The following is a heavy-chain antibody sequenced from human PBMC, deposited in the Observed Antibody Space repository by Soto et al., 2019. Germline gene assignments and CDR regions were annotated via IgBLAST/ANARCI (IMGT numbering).Heavy chain of an antibody. CDR2: ISGSGGST. J-gene: IGHJ6*02. Sequence: GSQRLSCTASGFTFSSYAMSWVRQAPGKGLEWVSAISGSGGSTYYADPVKGRFTISRDNSKNTLYLQMNSLRAEDTAVYYCAKDPNIVVVPAAPGGMDVWGQGTTVTVSS. CDR1: GFTFSSYA. D-gene: IGHD2-2*01. CDR3: AKDPNIVVVPAAPGGMDV. V-gene: IGHV3-23*01.